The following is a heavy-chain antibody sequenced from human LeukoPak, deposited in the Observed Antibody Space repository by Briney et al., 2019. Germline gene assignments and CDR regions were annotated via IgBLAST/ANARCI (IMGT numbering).Heavy chain of an antibody. D-gene: IGHD3-9*01. V-gene: IGHV3-53*01. CDR2: IYSGGST. CDR1: GFTVSSNY. CDR3: AREYYDILTGQLGYGMTS. Sequence: GGSLRLSCAASGFTVSSNYMSWVRQAPGKGLEWVSVIYSGGSTYYADSVKGRFTISRDNSKNTLYLQMNSLRAEDTAVYYCAREYYDILTGQLGYGMTSGAKGPRSPSPQ. J-gene: IGHJ6*04.